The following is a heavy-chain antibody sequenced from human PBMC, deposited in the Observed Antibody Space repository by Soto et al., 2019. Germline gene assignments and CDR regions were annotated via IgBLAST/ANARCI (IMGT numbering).Heavy chain of an antibody. D-gene: IGHD2-15*01. CDR1: GDSIPTVDYF. CDR3: ARGRYCLTGRCFPNWFDS. Sequence: SETLSLTCSVSGDSIPTVDYFWAWIRQPPGQALEYIGYIYKSATTYYNPSFESRVAISLDTSKSQFSLNVTSVTAADTAVYFCARGRYCLTGRCFPNWFDSWGQGTMVTV. J-gene: IGHJ5*01. CDR2: IYKSATT. V-gene: IGHV4-30-4*01.